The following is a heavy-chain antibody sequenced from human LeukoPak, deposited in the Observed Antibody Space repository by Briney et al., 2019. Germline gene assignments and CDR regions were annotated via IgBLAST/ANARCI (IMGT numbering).Heavy chain of an antibody. CDR1: GGSINNYY. J-gene: IGHJ3*02. CDR2: IYYSGNT. D-gene: IGHD2-15*01. Sequence: SETLSLTCTVSGGSINNYYWDWIRQPPGKGLEWIGYIYYSGNTNYNPSLKSRVTISVDTSKNQFSLKLNSVTAADTAVYYCARETQGFLDIWGQGTMVTFPS. V-gene: IGHV4-59*01. CDR3: ARETQGFLDI.